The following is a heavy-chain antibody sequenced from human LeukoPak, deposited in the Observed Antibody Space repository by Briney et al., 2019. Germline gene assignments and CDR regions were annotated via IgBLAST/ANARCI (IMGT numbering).Heavy chain of an antibody. CDR3: AELGITMIGGV. CDR2: IKQDASEK. D-gene: IGHD3-10*02. Sequence: GGPLRLSCSASGFIFSSYWMSWVRQAPGKGLEWVATIKQDASEKYYVDSVEGRFIISRDNAKNSLYLQMNSLRAEDTAVYYCAELGITMIGGVWGKGTTVTISS. J-gene: IGHJ6*04. V-gene: IGHV3-7*01. CDR1: GFIFSSYW.